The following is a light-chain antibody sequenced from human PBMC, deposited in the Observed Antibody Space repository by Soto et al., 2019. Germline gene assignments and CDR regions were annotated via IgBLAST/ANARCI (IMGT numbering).Light chain of an antibody. CDR3: QQYGSSPPYT. Sequence: EIVLTQSPGTLSLSPGERATLSCRASQSVTSGNLAWYQQKPGQATRLLIYAASSRATNIPDRFCGSWSGPDVTRTISRLEPEEFAVSYCQQYGSSPPYTFGQGTKLEIK. J-gene: IGKJ2*01. CDR2: AAS. V-gene: IGKV3-20*01. CDR1: QSVTSGN.